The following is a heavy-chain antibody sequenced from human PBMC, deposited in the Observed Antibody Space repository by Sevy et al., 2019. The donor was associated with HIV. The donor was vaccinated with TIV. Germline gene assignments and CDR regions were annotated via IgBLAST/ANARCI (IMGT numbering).Heavy chain of an antibody. CDR3: ARGENWNYAEY. D-gene: IGHD1-7*01. J-gene: IGHJ4*02. V-gene: IGHV3-21*01. CDR1: GFTFNSYS. Sequence: GGSLRLSCAASGFTFNSYSINWVRQAPGKGLEWVSYISCLSNYIYYADSLKGRFTISRDNAKDSVYLQMNSLRVEDTAVYYCARGENWNYAEYWGQGILVTVSS. CDR2: ISCLSNYI.